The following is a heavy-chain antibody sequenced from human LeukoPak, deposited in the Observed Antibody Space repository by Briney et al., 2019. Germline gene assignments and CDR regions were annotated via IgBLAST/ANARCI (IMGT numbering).Heavy chain of an antibody. CDR2: IRSSGSTI. Sequence: PGGSLRLSCAASGFTFSSYSMNWVRQAPGKGLEWVSYIRSSGSTIYYADSVKGRFTISRDNAKNSLYLQMNSLRAEDTAVYYCARDLRGGCSSGGVDYWGQGTLVTVSS. D-gene: IGHD3-10*01. CDR3: ARDLRGGCSSGGVDY. CDR1: GFTFSSYS. V-gene: IGHV3-48*01. J-gene: IGHJ4*02.